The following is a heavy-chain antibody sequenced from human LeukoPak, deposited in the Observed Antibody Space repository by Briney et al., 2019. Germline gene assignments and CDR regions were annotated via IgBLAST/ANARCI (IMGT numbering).Heavy chain of an antibody. J-gene: IGHJ4*02. D-gene: IGHD3-10*01. Sequence: GPVKVSCKASGYTFTSYDINWVRQATGQGLEWMGWMNPNSGNTGYAQKFQGRVTITWNTSISTAYMELSSLRSEDTAVYYCARGVSGGGDYFDYWGQGTLVTVSS. V-gene: IGHV1-8*03. CDR2: MNPNSGNT. CDR3: ARGVSGGGDYFDY. CDR1: GYTFTSYD.